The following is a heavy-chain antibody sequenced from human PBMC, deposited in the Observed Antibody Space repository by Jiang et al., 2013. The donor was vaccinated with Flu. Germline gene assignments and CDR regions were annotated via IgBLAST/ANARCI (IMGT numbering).Heavy chain of an antibody. V-gene: IGHV6-1*01. D-gene: IGHD1-1*01. CDR1: GDSVSSNVAA. CDR3: ARDLSATLHH. CDR2: TYYRSKWLS. Sequence: SLTCAISGDSVSSNVAAWNWIRQSPSRGLEWLGRTYYRSKWLSDYAVSVRGRIIINADTSKNQFSLQLSSVTPEDTAVYYCARDLSATLHHWGQGTLVTVSS. J-gene: IGHJ5*02.